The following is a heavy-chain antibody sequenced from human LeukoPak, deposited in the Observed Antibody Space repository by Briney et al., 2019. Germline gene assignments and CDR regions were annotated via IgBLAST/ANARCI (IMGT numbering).Heavy chain of an antibody. D-gene: IGHD6-19*01. CDR1: GYTFTSYD. Sequence: ASVKVSCKASGYTFTSYDIHWVRQATGQGLEWMGWINPDSDNTDYAQKFQARVTITRNTSISTAYMELSSLRSEDTAVYYCAIGAVGFDYWGQGTLVTVSS. CDR2: INPDSDNT. CDR3: AIGAVGFDY. V-gene: IGHV1-8*01. J-gene: IGHJ4*02.